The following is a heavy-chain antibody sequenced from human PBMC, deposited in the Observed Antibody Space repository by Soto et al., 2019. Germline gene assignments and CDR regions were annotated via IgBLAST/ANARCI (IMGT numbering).Heavy chain of an antibody. Sequence: ASVKVSCKASGYTFTIYGISWVRQTPGQGLERMGWISAYNGNTNYAQKLQGRVTMTTDTSTSTAYMELRSLRSDDTAVYYCALEYSSSFRPTDAFDIWGQGTMVTVSS. CDR2: ISAYNGNT. J-gene: IGHJ3*02. D-gene: IGHD6-6*01. CDR3: ALEYSSSFRPTDAFDI. CDR1: GYTFTIYG. V-gene: IGHV1-18*01.